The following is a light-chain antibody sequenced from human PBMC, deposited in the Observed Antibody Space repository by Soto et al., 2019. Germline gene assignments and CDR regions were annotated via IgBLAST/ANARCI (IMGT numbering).Light chain of an antibody. CDR1: SSDVGAYNY. CDR2: EVR. Sequence: QSALTQPPSASGSPGQSVTISCTGSSSDVGAYNYVSWYQQHPGKAPKLTIYEVRRQPSGVPDRFSGSKSGNTASLTVSGLQSEDEADYFCSSYAGNNKLVFGGGTKLTVL. V-gene: IGLV2-8*01. J-gene: IGLJ2*01. CDR3: SSYAGNNKLV.